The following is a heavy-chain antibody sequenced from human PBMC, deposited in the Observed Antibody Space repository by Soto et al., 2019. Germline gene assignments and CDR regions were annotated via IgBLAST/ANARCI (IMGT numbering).Heavy chain of an antibody. V-gene: IGHV4-4*07. D-gene: IGHD1-1*01. CDR2: IYATGTT. CDR3: VRDGTKTLRDWFDP. CDR1: GTSFSGFY. Sequence: PSETLSLTCTVSGTSFSGFYWSWIRKSAGKGLEWIGRIYATGTTDYNPSLKSLVMMSVDTSKKQFSLKLRSVADADTAVYYCVRDGTKTLRDWFDPWGQVISVTVS. J-gene: IGHJ5*02.